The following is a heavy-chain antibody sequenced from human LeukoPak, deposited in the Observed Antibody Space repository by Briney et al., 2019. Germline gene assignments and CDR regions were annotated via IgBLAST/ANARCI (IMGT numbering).Heavy chain of an antibody. CDR1: GYRFTSYW. J-gene: IGHJ6*03. Sequence: GESLKISCKGSGYRFTSYWIGWVRQMPGKALDWLGIIYPGDSDTRYSPSFQGQVTISADKSINTAYLQWSSLKASDTAMYYCARQASPIYYYYYMDVWGKGTTVTVSS. CDR2: IYPGDSDT. CDR3: ARQASPIYYYYYMDV. V-gene: IGHV5-51*01. D-gene: IGHD2-2*01.